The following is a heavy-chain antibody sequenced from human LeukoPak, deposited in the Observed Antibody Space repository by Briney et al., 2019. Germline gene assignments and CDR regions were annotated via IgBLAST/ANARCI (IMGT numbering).Heavy chain of an antibody. CDR2: ISGSGGYT. D-gene: IGHD5-12*01. CDR3: AKDRLVATVRGSGDY. CDR1: GFTFSDYY. Sequence: GGSLRLSCAASGFTFSDYYMNWIRQAPGKGLEWVSSISGSGGYTYYADSVKGRFTISRDNSKNTLYLQMNSLRAEDTAVYYCAKDRLVATVRGSGDYWGQGTLVTVSS. J-gene: IGHJ4*02. V-gene: IGHV3-23*01.